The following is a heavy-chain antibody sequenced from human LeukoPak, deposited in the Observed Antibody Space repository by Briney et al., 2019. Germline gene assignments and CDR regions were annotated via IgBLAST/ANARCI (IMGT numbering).Heavy chain of an antibody. D-gene: IGHD3-22*01. CDR2: ISAYNGNT. CDR3: ARDGRCYDSSGHFDY. J-gene: IGHJ4*02. V-gene: IGHV1-18*01. CDR1: GYTFTSYG. Sequence: ASVKVSCKASGYTFTSYGISWVRQAPGQGLEWMGWISAYNGNTNYAQKLQGRVTMTTDTSTSTAYMELRSLRSDDTAVYYCARDGRCYDSSGHFDYWGQGTLVTVSS.